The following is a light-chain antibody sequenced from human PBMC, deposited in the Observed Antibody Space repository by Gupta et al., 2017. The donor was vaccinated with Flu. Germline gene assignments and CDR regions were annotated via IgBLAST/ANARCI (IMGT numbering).Light chain of an antibody. V-gene: IGLV2-23*02. Sequence: QSALTQPASVSGSPGQLIIISCTGTTSDVGAYNLVSWYQQHPDKAPKLIISEVSKRPSGVSARFSGSKSGSTASLTISGLQAEDEADYFCCSYAGSFTYVSGPGTKVTVL. J-gene: IGLJ1*01. CDR2: EVS. CDR1: TSDVGAYNL. CDR3: CSYAGSFTYV.